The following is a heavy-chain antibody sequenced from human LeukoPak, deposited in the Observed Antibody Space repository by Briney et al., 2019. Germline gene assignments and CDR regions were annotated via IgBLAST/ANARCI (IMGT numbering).Heavy chain of an antibody. CDR3: AKESRYTNYYFDY. D-gene: IGHD1-1*01. Sequence: GGSLRLSCAASGFTFSSYGMHWVRQAPGKGLEWVTVIWYDGSNKYYADSVKGRFTISRDNSKNTLYLQLNSLRAEDTAVYYCAKESRYTNYYFDYWGQGTLVTVSS. J-gene: IGHJ4*02. CDR2: IWYDGSNK. CDR1: GFTFSSYG. V-gene: IGHV3-33*06.